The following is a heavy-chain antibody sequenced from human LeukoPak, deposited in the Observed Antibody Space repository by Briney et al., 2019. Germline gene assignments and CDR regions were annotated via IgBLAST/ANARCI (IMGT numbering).Heavy chain of an antibody. CDR2: IYHSGFT. CDR3: ARHDYSNYEGFDN. Sequence: SETLSLTCSVYGYSISSGYYWGWIRQPPGKGLEWIGSIYHSGFTYYNASLKSRVTMSVDTSKNQFSLKLNSVTAADTAVYYCARHDYSNYEGFDNWGQGTLVTVSS. CDR1: GYSISSGYY. D-gene: IGHD4-11*01. J-gene: IGHJ4*02. V-gene: IGHV4-38-2*01.